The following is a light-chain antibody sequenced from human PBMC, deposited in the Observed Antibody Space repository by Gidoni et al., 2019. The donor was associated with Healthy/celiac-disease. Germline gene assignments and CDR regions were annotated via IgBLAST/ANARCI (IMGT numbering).Light chain of an antibody. Sequence: AIRMTQSPSSFSASTGDRVTITCRASQGISRYLAWYQQKPGKAPKLLIYAASTLESGVPSRFSGSGSGTDFTLTISCLKSEDFATYYCQQYYSYPQTFGQGTKVEIK. V-gene: IGKV1-8*01. CDR3: QQYYSYPQT. CDR1: QGISRY. J-gene: IGKJ1*01. CDR2: AAS.